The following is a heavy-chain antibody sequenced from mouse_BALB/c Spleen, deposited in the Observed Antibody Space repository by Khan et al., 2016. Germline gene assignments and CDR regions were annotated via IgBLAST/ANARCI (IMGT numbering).Heavy chain of an antibody. J-gene: IGHJ2*01. Sequence: EVELVESGPGLVKPSQSLSLTCTVTGYSITSDYAWNWIRQFPGNKLEWMGYISYSGSTSYNPSLKSRISITRDTSKNQFFLQLNSVTTEDTATYYCARSLLRRYYFDYWGQGTTLTVSS. V-gene: IGHV3-2*02. CDR3: ARSLLRRYYFDY. CDR2: ISYSGST. CDR1: GYSITSDYA. D-gene: IGHD1-2*01.